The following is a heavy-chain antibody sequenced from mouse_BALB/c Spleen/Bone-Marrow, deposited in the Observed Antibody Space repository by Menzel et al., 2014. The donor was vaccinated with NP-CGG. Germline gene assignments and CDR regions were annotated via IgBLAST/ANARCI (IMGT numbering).Heavy chain of an antibody. Sequence: EVQLVESGGDLVKPGGSLKLSCAASGFTFSSYGMSWVRQTPDKRLEWVATISSGGSYTYYPDSVKGRFTISRDNAKNXLYLQMCSLKSEDTAMYYCARQTYYDYDGYFDYWGQGTTLTVSS. CDR1: GFTFSSYG. CDR3: ARQTYYDYDGYFDY. V-gene: IGHV5-6*01. D-gene: IGHD2-4*01. CDR2: ISSGGSYT. J-gene: IGHJ2*01.